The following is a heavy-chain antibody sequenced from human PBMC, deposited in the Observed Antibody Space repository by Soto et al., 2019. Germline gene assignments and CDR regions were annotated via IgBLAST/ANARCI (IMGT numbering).Heavy chain of an antibody. V-gene: IGHV3-53*01. D-gene: IGHD3-22*01. CDR1: GFTVSSNY. Sequence: EVQVVESGGGLIQPGGSLRLSCAASGFTVSSNYMTWVRQAPGKGLECVSVIYSGGNTDYADSVKGRFTISRDNAKNTLYIEMNSLRAEDTAVYYCARGGSAYSLDYWGQGTLVTVSS. CDR3: ARGGSAYSLDY. CDR2: IYSGGNT. J-gene: IGHJ4*02.